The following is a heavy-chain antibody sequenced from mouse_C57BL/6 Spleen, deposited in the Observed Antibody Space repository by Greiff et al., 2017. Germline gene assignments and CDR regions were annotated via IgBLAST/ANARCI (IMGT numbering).Heavy chain of an antibody. CDR1: GYTFTSYW. Sequence: QVQLQQPGAELVRPGSSVKLSCKASGYTFTSYWMHWVKQRPIQGLEWIGNIDPSDSETHYNQKFKDKATLTVDKSSSTAYMQLSSLTSEDSAVYYCARELGLPSFGYWGQGTTLTVSS. D-gene: IGHD2-2*01. CDR2: IDPSDSET. CDR3: ARELGLPSFGY. V-gene: IGHV1-52*01. J-gene: IGHJ2*01.